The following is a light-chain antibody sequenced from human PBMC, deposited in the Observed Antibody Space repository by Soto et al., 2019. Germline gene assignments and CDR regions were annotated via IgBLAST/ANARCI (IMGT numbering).Light chain of an antibody. CDR1: SSNIGAGYD. Sequence: QSVLTQPPSVSGAPGQRVTISCTGSSSNIGAGYDVHWYQQLPGTAPKLLIYGNSNLPSGVPDRFSGSKSGTSASLAITGLQAEDEADYYCQSYDSSLSGRDVVFGGGTKLTVL. V-gene: IGLV1-40*01. CDR2: GNS. J-gene: IGLJ2*01. CDR3: QSYDSSLSGRDVV.